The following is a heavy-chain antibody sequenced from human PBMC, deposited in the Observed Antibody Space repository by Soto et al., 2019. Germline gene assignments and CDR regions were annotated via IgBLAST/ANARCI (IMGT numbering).Heavy chain of an antibody. J-gene: IGHJ5*01. CDR3: ARIPPAPNGGSDCYYNWFDS. CDR1: GYTFTSYG. V-gene: IGHV1-18*04. D-gene: IGHD2-21*02. Sequence: QVQLVQSGAEVKKPGASVKVSCKASGYTFTSYGISWVRQAPGQGLEWMGWISGYSGNTNYAQKLQDRVTMTTDTSTSTAYMELRSLRSDDTAVFYCARIPPAPNGGSDCYYNWFDSWGQGTLVTVSS. CDR2: ISGYSGNT.